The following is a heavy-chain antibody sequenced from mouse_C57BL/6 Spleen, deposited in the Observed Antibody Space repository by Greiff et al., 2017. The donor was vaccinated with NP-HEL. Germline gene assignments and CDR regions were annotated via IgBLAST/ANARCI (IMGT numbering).Heavy chain of an antibody. CDR1: GFTFSDYG. V-gene: IGHV5-17*01. D-gene: IGHD4-1*01. Sequence: EVHLVESGGGLVKPGGSLKLSCAASGFTFSDYGMHWVRQAPEKGLEWVAYISSGSSTIYYADTVKGRFTISRDNAKNTLFLQMTSLRSEDTAMYYCARGLGHFDYWGQGTTLTVSS. CDR3: ARGLGHFDY. J-gene: IGHJ2*01. CDR2: ISSGSSTI.